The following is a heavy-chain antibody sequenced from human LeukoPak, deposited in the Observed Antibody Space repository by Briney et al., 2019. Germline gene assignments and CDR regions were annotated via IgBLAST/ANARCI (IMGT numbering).Heavy chain of an antibody. CDR2: IYHSGRT. D-gene: IGHD3-9*01. V-gene: IGHV4-38-2*02. CDR1: AYSISSGYY. Sequence: SETLSLTFTVSAYSISSGYYGGWIRQPPGKGREWIGSIYHSGRTYYNPSLTNRVTISIHTSTNQFSLKLSSVTAADTAVYYCARPRARLTGYYSRGGWFDPWGQGTLVSVSS. J-gene: IGHJ5*02. CDR3: ARPRARLTGYYSRGGWFDP.